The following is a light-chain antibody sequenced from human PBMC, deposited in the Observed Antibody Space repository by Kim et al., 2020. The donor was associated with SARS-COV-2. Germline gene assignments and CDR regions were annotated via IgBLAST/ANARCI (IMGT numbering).Light chain of an antibody. CDR2: DKN. Sequence: GHKVTTSCSGSTATIGNNCVSWYQQLPGTAPKLLIYDKNKRPSGIPDRFSGSKSGTSATLGITGLQTGDEADYYCGTWDSSLSAYVFGTGTKVTVL. CDR3: GTWDSSLSAYV. CDR1: TATIGNNC. J-gene: IGLJ1*01. V-gene: IGLV1-51*01.